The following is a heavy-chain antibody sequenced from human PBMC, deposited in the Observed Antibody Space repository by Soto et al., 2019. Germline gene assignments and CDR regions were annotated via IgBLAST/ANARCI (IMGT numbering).Heavy chain of an antibody. CDR1: GGSFSGYY. J-gene: IGHJ3*02. Sequence: SETLSLTCAVYGGSFSGYYWSWIRQPPGKGLEWIGEINHSGSTNYNPSLKSRVTISVDTSKNQFSLRLNSVTAADAAVYFCARQSPGEAYAYDIWGQGTVVTVSS. CDR2: INHSGST. V-gene: IGHV4-34*01. CDR3: ARQSPGEAYAYDI. D-gene: IGHD7-27*01.